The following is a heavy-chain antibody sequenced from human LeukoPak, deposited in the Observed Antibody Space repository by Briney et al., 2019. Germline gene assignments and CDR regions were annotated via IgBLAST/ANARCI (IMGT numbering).Heavy chain of an antibody. CDR2: IDPSDSYT. CDR3: ARAGGYSSSWTFDY. CDR1: GYSFTSYW. J-gene: IGHJ4*02. Sequence: KPGESLKISCKGSGYSFTSYWISWVRQTPGKGLEWMGRIDPSDSYTNYSPSFQGHVTISADKSISTAYLQWSSLKASDTAMYYCARAGGYSSSWTFDYWGQGTLVTVSS. V-gene: IGHV5-10-1*01. D-gene: IGHD6-13*01.